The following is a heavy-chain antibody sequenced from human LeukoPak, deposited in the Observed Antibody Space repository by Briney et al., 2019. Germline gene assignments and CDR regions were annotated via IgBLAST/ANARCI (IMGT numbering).Heavy chain of an antibody. J-gene: IGHJ3*02. D-gene: IGHD1-26*01. CDR1: GYTFTSCY. CDR2: INPSGGST. CDR3: AGASGSYYFSPLFAFDI. Sequence: ASVKVSCKASGYTFTSCYMHWVRQAPGQGLEWMGIINPSGGSTSYAQKFQGRVTMTRDTSTSTVYMELSSLRSEDTAVYYCAGASGSYYFSPLFAFDIWGQGTMVTVSS. V-gene: IGHV1-46*01.